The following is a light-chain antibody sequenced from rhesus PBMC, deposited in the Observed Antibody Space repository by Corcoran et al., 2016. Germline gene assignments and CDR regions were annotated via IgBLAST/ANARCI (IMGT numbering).Light chain of an antibody. CDR3: QQHKSYPPT. CDR1: QDVNNY. CDR2: YAS. J-gene: IGKJ2*01. Sequence: DIQMTQSPSSLSASVGDTVTITCRASQDVNNYLAWYQQKPGKAPKPLIYYASSLESGVPSRFTGSGSGTDFTLTNSSLQPEDFATDYCQQHKSYPPTFGQGTKVEIK. V-gene: IGKV1S16*01.